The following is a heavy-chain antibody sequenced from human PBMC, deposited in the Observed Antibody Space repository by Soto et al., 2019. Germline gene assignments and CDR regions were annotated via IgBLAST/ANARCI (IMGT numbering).Heavy chain of an antibody. D-gene: IGHD3-3*01. CDR3: ARHKRDLRFLEWSYYFDY. J-gene: IGHJ4*02. CDR2: ISYDGSNK. V-gene: IGHV3-30-3*01. Sequence: QVQLVESGGGVVQPGRSLRLSCAASGFTFSSYAMHWVRQAPGKGLEWVAVISYDGSNKYYADSVKGRFTISRDNSKNTLYLQMNSLRAEDTAVYYCARHKRDLRFLEWSYYFDYWGRGTLVTVSS. CDR1: GFTFSSYA.